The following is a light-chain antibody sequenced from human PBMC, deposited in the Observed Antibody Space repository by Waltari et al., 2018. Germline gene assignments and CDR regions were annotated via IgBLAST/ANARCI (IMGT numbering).Light chain of an antibody. CDR2: WAS. J-gene: IGKJ1*01. CDR3: QKYYDIPWT. Sequence: DIVMTQSPDSLAVSLGERVTINCKSSQSVLNSSNSQNYLAWYQQKPGQPPKSLSYWASARESGVPERFSCSEYGTDFTLTISSLQAEDVAVYYCQKYYDIPWTFGQGTKVEIK. V-gene: IGKV4-1*01. CDR1: QSVLNSSNSQNY.